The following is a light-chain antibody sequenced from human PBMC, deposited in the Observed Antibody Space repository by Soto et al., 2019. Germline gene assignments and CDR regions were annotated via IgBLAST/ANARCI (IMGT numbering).Light chain of an antibody. J-gene: IGLJ1*01. CDR2: GNT. Sequence: QSVLTQPPSVCGAPGQRVTISCTGSSSNIGANSDVHWYQQLTGAAPKLLIYGNTNRPSGVSDRFSASKSGTSASLAITGLQAEDEADYYCQSYDNSLSGFYVFGTGTKVTVL. CDR3: QSYDNSLSGFYV. CDR1: SSNIGANSD. V-gene: IGLV1-40*01.